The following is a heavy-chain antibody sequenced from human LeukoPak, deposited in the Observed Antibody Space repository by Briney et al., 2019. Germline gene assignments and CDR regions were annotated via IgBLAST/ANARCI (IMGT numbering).Heavy chain of an antibody. J-gene: IGHJ3*02. D-gene: IGHD5-18*01. CDR3: ARVQVGSYGEFWGAFDI. CDR2: ISSSSSYI. CDR1: GFTFSSYS. Sequence: GGSLRLSCAASGFTFSSYSMNWVRQAPGKGLEWVSSISSSSSYIYYADSVKGRFTISRDNAKNSLYLQMNSLRAEDTAVYYCARVQVGSYGEFWGAFDIWGQGTMVTVSS. V-gene: IGHV3-21*01.